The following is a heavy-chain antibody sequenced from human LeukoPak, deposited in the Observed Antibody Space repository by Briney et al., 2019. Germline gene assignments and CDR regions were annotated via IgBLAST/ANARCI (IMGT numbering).Heavy chain of an antibody. CDR2: IYYSGST. CDR3: ARVGSGVADY. V-gene: IGHV4-59*01. D-gene: IGHD6-19*01. CDR1: GGSISSYY. Sequence: SETLSLTCTVSGGSISSYYWSWVRQPPGKGLEWIGDIYYSGSTNYNPSLTSRVTISVDTSKNQFSLKLSSVTAADTAVYYCARVGSGVADYWGQGTLVTVSS. J-gene: IGHJ4*02.